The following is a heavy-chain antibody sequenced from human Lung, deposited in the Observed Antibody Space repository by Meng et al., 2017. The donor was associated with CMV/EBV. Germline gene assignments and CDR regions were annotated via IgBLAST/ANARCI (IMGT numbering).Heavy chain of an antibody. Sequence: GGSXSLXCAAYGFRFEDHGMHWVRQTPGKGLEWVAFIRHDGTNKFYGDSVKGRFTISRDNSKNTVYLQMNSLRPEETAVYYCAKDLLLFGGPNAYFDYWGQGXLVTVSS. CDR3: AKDLLLFGGPNAYFDY. CDR2: IRHDGTNK. D-gene: IGHD3/OR15-3a*01. V-gene: IGHV3-30*02. CDR1: GFRFEDHG. J-gene: IGHJ4*02.